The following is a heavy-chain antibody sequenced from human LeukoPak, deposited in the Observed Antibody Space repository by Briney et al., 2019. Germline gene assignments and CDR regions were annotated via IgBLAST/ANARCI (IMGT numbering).Heavy chain of an antibody. D-gene: IGHD3-3*01. Sequence: ASVNVSCKASGYTFTSYGISWVRQAPGQGLEWMGWISAYNGNTNYAQKLQGRVTMTTDTSTSTAYMELRSLRSDDTAVYYCARDKSEYDFWSGYFIDYYYGMDVWGQGTTVTVSS. CDR3: ARDKSEYDFWSGYFIDYYYGMDV. CDR1: GYTFTSYG. J-gene: IGHJ6*02. V-gene: IGHV1-18*01. CDR2: ISAYNGNT.